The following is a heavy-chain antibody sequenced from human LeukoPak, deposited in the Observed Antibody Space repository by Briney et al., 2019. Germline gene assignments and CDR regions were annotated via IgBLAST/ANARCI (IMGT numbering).Heavy chain of an antibody. CDR3: AKRGVVIRVILVGFHKEAYYFDS. D-gene: IGHD3-22*01. V-gene: IGHV3-23*01. J-gene: IGHJ4*02. Sequence: PGGSLRLSCVVSGITLSNYGMSWVRQAPGKGLEWVAGISGSGGSTNYADSVKGRFTISRDNPKNTLYLQINSLRAEDTAVYFCAKRGVVIRVILVGFHKEAYYFDSWGQGALVTVSS. CDR1: GITLSNYG. CDR2: ISGSGGST.